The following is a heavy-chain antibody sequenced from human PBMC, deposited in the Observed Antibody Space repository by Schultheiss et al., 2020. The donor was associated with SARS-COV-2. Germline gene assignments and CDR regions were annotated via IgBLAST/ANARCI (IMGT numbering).Heavy chain of an antibody. V-gene: IGHV3-23*01. J-gene: IGHJ4*02. CDR3: AKETGLNGFDY. Sequence: GGSLRLSCAASGFTFSNYAMSRVRQAPGKGLEWVSGVTGSGGSTYYADSVKGRFTISRDNSKNTLYLQMNSLRAEDTAVYYCAKETGLNGFDYWGQGTLVTVSS. D-gene: IGHD2-8*01. CDR2: VTGSGGST. CDR1: GFTFSNYA.